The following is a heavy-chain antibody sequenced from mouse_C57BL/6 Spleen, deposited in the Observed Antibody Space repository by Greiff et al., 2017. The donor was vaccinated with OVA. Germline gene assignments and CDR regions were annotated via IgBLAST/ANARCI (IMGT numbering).Heavy chain of an antibody. J-gene: IGHJ4*01. CDR2: IYPGDGDT. V-gene: IGHV1-80*01. CDR3: ARLDYYPGAMDY. D-gene: IGHD1-1*01. CDR1: GYAFSSYW. Sequence: VQLQQSGAELVKPGASVKISCKASGYAFSSYWMNWVKQRPGKGLEWIGQIYPGDGDTNYNGKFKGKATLTADKSSSTAYMQLSSLTSEDSAVYFCARLDYYPGAMDYWGKGTSVTVSS.